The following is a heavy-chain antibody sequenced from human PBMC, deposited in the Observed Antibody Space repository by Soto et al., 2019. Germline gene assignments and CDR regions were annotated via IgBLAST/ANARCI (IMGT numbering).Heavy chain of an antibody. CDR3: AHFPGSHRRRWFDP. V-gene: IGHV2-5*02. CDR1: GFSLSTSGVG. D-gene: IGHD2-15*01. J-gene: IGHJ5*02. CDR2: IYWDNDK. Sequence: GPTLVNPTQTLTLTCTFSGFSLSTSGVGVGWIRQPPGKALEWLALIYWDNDKRYSQSLKSRLTITKNTSKKQVDLTMNKIDTVDSATYYCAHFPGSHRRRWFDPWGQGTLVTVSA.